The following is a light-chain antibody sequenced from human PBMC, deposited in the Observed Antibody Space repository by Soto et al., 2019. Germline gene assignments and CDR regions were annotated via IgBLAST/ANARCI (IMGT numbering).Light chain of an antibody. Sequence: QSVLTQPASVSGSPGQSITISCTGTSSDVGSYNLDSWYQQHPGKAPKLMIYEVSKRPSGVSNRFSGSKSGNTASLTISGLQAEDEADYYCCSYAGSSILFGTGTKLTVL. CDR1: SSDVGSYNL. CDR2: EVS. V-gene: IGLV2-23*02. J-gene: IGLJ1*01. CDR3: CSYAGSSIL.